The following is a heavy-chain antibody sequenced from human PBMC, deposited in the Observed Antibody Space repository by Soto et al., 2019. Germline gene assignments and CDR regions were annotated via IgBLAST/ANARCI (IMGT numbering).Heavy chain of an antibody. D-gene: IGHD4-4*01. CDR2: IIPIFGTA. V-gene: IGHV1-69*13. CDR1: GGTFSSYA. CDR3: ARDPVTRRYYSYGMDV. Sequence: SSVKVSCKASGGTFSSYAISWVRQAPGQGLEWMGGIIPIFGTANYAQKFQGRVTITADESTSTAYMELSSLRSEDTAVYYCARDPVTRRYYSYGMDVWGQGTKVTVTS. J-gene: IGHJ6*02.